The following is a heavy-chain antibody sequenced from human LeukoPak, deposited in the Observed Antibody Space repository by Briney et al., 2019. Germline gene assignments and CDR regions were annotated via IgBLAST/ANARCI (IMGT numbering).Heavy chain of an antibody. V-gene: IGHV3-21*01. CDR3: ARAPLGDYVWGSYRYGGPFDY. CDR2: ISSSSSYI. CDR1: GFTFSSYS. J-gene: IGHJ4*02. Sequence: PGGSLRLSCAASGFTFSSYSMNWVRQAPGKGLEWVSSISSSSSYIYYADSVKGRFTISRDNAKNSLYLQMNSLRAEDTAVYYCARAPLGDYVWGSYRYGGPFDYWGQGTLATVSS. D-gene: IGHD3-16*02.